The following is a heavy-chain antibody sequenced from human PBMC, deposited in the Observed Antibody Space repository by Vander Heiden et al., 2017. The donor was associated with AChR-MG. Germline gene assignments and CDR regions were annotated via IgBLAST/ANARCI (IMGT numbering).Heavy chain of an antibody. CDR3: AKLAAVRTASATDPPLDI. Sequence: QVQLVESGGGVVQPTKSLRLSCEASGFTFSNYGMHWVRQAPGKGLEWVAVISYDGSQKTYADSVKGRFTISRDNSKNTLFLQMNSLRSEDTAIYFCAKLAAVRTASATDPPLDIWGQGTMVAVSS. D-gene: IGHD6-25*01. CDR1: GFTFSNYG. J-gene: IGHJ3*02. CDR2: ISYDGSQK. V-gene: IGHV3-30*18.